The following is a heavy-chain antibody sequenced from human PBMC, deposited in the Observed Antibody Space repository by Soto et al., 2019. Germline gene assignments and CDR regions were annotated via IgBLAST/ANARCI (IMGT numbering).Heavy chain of an antibody. CDR1: GFTFSDYY. J-gene: IGHJ4*02. CDR3: ARATAPAYCGGDCYSPSDY. CDR2: ISYDGSNK. V-gene: IGHV3-30-3*01. Sequence: GGSLRLSCAASGFTFSDYYMSWVRQAPGKGLEWVAVISYDGSNKYYADSVKGRFTISRDNSKNTLYLQMNSLRAEDTAVYYCARATAPAYCGGDCYSPSDYWGQGTLVTVSS. D-gene: IGHD2-21*02.